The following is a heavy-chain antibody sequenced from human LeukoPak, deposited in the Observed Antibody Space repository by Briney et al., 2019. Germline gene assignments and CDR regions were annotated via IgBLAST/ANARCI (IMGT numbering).Heavy chain of an antibody. V-gene: IGHV3-15*01. D-gene: IGHD3-22*01. CDR2: IKSKTDGGTT. CDR3: TTDYYYDSSGYYSWYFDL. CDR1: GFTFSTFSNAW. Sequence: GGSLRLSCAASGFTFSTFSNAWMSWVRQAPGKGLEWGGRIKSKTDGGTTDYAAPVKGRFAISRDDSKNTLYLQMNSLKTEDTAVYYCTTDYYYDSSGYYSWYFDLSGRGTLVTVSS. J-gene: IGHJ2*01.